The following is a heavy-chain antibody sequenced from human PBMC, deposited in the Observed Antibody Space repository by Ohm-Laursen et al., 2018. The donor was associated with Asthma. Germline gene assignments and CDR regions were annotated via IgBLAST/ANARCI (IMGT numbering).Heavy chain of an antibody. CDR2: ISYVGSTK. Sequence: SLRLSCAASGFSFSNFGMFWVRQAPGKGLEWVAFISYVGSTKYYADSVQGRFTISRDNSKDTLYLQMNSLRADDTAVYYCAKPIAAAGTASFDYWGQGTLVTVSS. V-gene: IGHV3-30*18. J-gene: IGHJ4*02. D-gene: IGHD6-13*01. CDR3: AKPIAAAGTASFDY. CDR1: GFSFSNFG.